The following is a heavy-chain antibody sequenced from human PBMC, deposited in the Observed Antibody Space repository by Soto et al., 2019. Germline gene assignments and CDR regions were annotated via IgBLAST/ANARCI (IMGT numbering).Heavy chain of an antibody. D-gene: IGHD3-10*01. V-gene: IGHV4-39*01. CDR1: GGSISSSSYY. Sequence: QLQLQESGPGLVKPSETLSLTCTVSGGSISSSSYYWGWIRQPPGKGLEWIGSIYYSGSTYYNPSLKNRVTISVDTSKNQFSLKLSSVTAADTAVYYCARHRMVRGVQNWFDPWGQGTLVTVSS. CDR2: IYYSGST. CDR3: ARHRMVRGVQNWFDP. J-gene: IGHJ5*02.